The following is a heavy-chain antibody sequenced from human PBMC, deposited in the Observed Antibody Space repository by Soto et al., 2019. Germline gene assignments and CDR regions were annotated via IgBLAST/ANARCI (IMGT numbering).Heavy chain of an antibody. J-gene: IGHJ4*02. CDR1: GFTFSNYD. D-gene: IGHD1-26*01. CDR3: ARGESGSYYGF. V-gene: IGHV3-23*01. CDR2: ISRTGTRT. Sequence: PGGSLRLSCAASGFTFSNYDMSWVRQAPGKGLEWVSTISRTGTRTHYADSVKGRFTISSDYSKNTLLLQMRSLRAEDTAVYFCARGESGSYYGFWGQGALVTVSS.